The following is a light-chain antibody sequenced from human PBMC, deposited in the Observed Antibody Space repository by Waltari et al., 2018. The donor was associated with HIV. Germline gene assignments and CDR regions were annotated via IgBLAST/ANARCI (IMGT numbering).Light chain of an antibody. CDR1: SSNIGTNT. J-gene: IGLJ3*02. V-gene: IGLV1-44*01. Sequence: QSVLTQPPSASGAPGQRVTISCSGSSSNIGTNTVNWYQQFPGMDPKVVIYSNDQRPSGVPDRFSGSNSGTSASLAISGLQSEDEADYFCAAWDDSLNIWVFGGGAKLTVL. CDR2: SND. CDR3: AAWDDSLNIWV.